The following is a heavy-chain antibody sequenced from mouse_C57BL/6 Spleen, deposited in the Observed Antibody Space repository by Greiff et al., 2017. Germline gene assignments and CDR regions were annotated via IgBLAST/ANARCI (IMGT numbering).Heavy chain of an antibody. CDR3: ARRAYYCNYEWFAY. D-gene: IGHD2-10*01. J-gene: IGHJ3*01. CDR1: GYTFTSYW. CDR2: IDPSDSYT. V-gene: IGHV1-69*01. Sequence: VQLQQPGAELVMPGASVKLSCKASGYTFTSYWMHWVKQRPGQGLEWIGEIDPSDSYTNYNQKFKGKSTLTVDKSSSTAYMQLSSLTSEDSAVYYCARRAYYCNYEWFAYWGQGTLVTVSA.